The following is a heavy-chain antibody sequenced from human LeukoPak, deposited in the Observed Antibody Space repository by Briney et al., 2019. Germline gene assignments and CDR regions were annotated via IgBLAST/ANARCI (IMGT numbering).Heavy chain of an antibody. CDR3: ATQPGVAANDNNYYYGMDV. V-gene: IGHV3-9*01. D-gene: IGHD2-15*01. Sequence: GGSLRLSCATSGFMFDDYAMHWVRQAPGKGLEWVSGINWNGRNIGYGDSVKGRFTISRDNAKNSLSLQMNNLRPEDTALYYCATQPGVAANDNNYYYGMDVWGQGTTVTVSS. J-gene: IGHJ6*02. CDR1: GFMFDDYA. CDR2: INWNGRNI.